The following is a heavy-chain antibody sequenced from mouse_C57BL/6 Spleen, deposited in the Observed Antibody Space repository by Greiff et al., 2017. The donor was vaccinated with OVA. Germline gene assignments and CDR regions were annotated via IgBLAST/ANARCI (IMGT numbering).Heavy chain of an antibody. CDR1: GYSFTGYY. D-gene: IGHD2-4*01. CDR2: INPSTGGT. Sequence: EVQLQQSGPELVKPGASVKISCKASGYSFTGYYMNWVKQSPEKSLEWIGEINPSTGGTTYNQKFKAKATLTVDKSSSTAYMQLKSLTSEDSAVYYCARRGNYDYDGLDDWGQGTTLTVSS. CDR3: ARRGNYDYDGLDD. J-gene: IGHJ2*01. V-gene: IGHV1-42*01.